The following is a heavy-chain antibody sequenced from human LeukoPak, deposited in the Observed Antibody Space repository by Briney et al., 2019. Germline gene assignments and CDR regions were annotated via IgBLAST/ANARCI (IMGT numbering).Heavy chain of an antibody. J-gene: IGHJ4*02. V-gene: IGHV3-7*03. D-gene: IGHD1-1*01. CDR3: ARGYGLAY. CDR2: IKQDGSEK. Sequence: GGSLRLSCAASGFTFSHYWMSWVRQAPGKGLEWVANIKQDGSEKYYVDSVKGRFTISRDNSKNSLYLQMNSLRAEDTAVYYCARGYGLAYWGQGTLVTVSS. CDR1: GFTFSHYW.